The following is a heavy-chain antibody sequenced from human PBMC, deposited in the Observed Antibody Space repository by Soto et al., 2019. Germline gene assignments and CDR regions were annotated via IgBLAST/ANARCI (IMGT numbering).Heavy chain of an antibody. CDR3: TTVGEWLLSNGGSYYYYGMDV. CDR2: IKSKTDGGTT. Sequence: EVQLVESGGGLVKPGGSLRLSCAASGFTFSNAWMTWVRQAPGKGLEWVGRIKSKTDGGTTDYAAPVKGRFTISRDDSKNTLYLQMNSLKTEDTAVYYCTTVGEWLLSNGGSYYYYGMDVWGQGTTVTVSS. D-gene: IGHD3-3*01. V-gene: IGHV3-15*01. CDR1: GFTFSNAW. J-gene: IGHJ6*02.